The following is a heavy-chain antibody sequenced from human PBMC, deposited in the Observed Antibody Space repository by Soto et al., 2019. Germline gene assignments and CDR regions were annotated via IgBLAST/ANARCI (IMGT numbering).Heavy chain of an antibody. J-gene: IGHJ6*02. V-gene: IGHV4-31*03. Sequence: QVQLQESGPGLVKPSQTLSLTCTVSGGSISSGGYYWSWIRQHPGKGLEWIGYIYYSGSTYYNPSVKSRVTISVDTSKNQFSLKLSSVTAADTAVYYCARDERIQIWLGRGSYGMDVWGQGTTVTVSS. CDR3: ARDERIQIWLGRGSYGMDV. CDR1: GGSISSGGYY. CDR2: IYYSGST. D-gene: IGHD5-18*01.